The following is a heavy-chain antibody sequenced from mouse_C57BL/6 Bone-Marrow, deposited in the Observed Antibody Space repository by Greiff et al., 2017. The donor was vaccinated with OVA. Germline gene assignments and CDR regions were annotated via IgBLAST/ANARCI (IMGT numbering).Heavy chain of an antibody. Sequence: QVQLQQPGPELVKPGASVKVSCKASGYTFTSYWMHWVKQRPGQGLEWIGRIHPSDSDPNYNQKFKGQATLTVNKSSSTAYMLRSSLTAEDSAVDDCAPGLLQKGFDYWGQGTTLTVSS. V-gene: IGHV1-74*01. CDR1: GYTFTSYW. CDR3: APGLLQKGFDY. J-gene: IGHJ2*01. D-gene: IGHD2-10*01. CDR2: IHPSDSDP.